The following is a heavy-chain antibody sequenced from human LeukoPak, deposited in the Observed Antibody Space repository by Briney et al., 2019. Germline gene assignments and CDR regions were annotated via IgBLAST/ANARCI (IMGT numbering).Heavy chain of an antibody. J-gene: IGHJ3*02. V-gene: IGHV3-64D*09. Sequence: GGSLRLSCSDSGFTVSNYAMHWVRQAPGKGLEFVSAISSDGGTTYYADSVKGRFAISRDNSKNTLYLQMSSLRAEDTAVYYCVKDRKVTVMAGLLSLNAAVDILGQGTVVTVSS. CDR3: VKDRKVTVMAGLLSLNAAVDI. CDR2: ISSDGGTT. CDR1: GFTVSNYA. D-gene: IGHD2-21*02.